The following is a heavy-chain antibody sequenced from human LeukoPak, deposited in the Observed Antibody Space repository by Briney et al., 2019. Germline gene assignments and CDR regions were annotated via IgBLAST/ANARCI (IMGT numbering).Heavy chain of an antibody. CDR2: IYYSGST. V-gene: IGHV4-61*01. D-gene: IGHD1-26*01. Sequence: PSETPSLTCTVSGGSISSSSYYWSWIRQPPGKGLEWIGYIYYSGSTNYNPSLKSRVTISVDTSKNQFSLKLSSVTAADTAVYYCARGGLVGASAYWGQGTLVTVSS. CDR1: GGSISSSSYY. J-gene: IGHJ4*02. CDR3: ARGGLVGASAY.